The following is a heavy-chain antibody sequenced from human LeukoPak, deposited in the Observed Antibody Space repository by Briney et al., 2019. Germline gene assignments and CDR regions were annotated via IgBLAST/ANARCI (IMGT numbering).Heavy chain of an antibody. Sequence: PGGSLRLSCAASGFSISGYWMTWVRQAPGKGLEWVANIKQDGSVKTYVDSVKGRFTISRDNAKHSLYLQMDSLRVEDTAMYYCARDGGTDWYDPWGQGTLVTVSS. V-gene: IGHV3-7*01. CDR1: GFSISGYW. D-gene: IGHD3-16*01. CDR2: IKQDGSVK. J-gene: IGHJ5*02. CDR3: ARDGGTDWYDP.